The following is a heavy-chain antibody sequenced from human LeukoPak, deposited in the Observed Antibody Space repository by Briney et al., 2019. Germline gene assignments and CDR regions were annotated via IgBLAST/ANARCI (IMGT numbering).Heavy chain of an antibody. CDR1: GFTFNDYY. Sequence: GGSLRLSCAASGFTFNDYYMSWIRQAPGKGLEWVSSISSSSSYIYYADSVKGRFTISRDNAKNSLYLQMNSLRAEDTAVYYCARDSIVGATGDYFDYWGQGTLVTVSS. J-gene: IGHJ4*02. V-gene: IGHV3-11*06. CDR3: ARDSIVGATGDYFDY. D-gene: IGHD1-26*01. CDR2: ISSSSSYI.